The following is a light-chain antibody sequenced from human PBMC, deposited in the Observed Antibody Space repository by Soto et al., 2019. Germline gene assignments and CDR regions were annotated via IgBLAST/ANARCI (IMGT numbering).Light chain of an antibody. CDR1: QSVGSH. CDR3: QQRSNWPPTLT. V-gene: IGKV3-11*01. Sequence: EIGLTQSPATLSLYPGERATLSCRASQSVGSHLAWYQQKPGQDSMLLIYGASNGATGVPARFSGSGSGTDFTLTISSLEPEEIAVYDSQQRSNWPPTLTFGQGTRVEIK. J-gene: IGKJ1*01. CDR2: GAS.